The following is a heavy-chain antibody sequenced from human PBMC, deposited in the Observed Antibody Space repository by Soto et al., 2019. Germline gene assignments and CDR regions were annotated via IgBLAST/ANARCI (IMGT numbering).Heavy chain of an antibody. V-gene: IGHV4-34*01. CDR3: AREAVQYCSGGSCSRHNWFDP. J-gene: IGHJ5*02. Sequence: SETLSLTCAVYGGSFSGYYWTWIRQPPGTGLEWIGEINHSGSTNYNPSLKSRVTISVDTSKNQFSLKLTSVTAADTAVYYCAREAVQYCSGGSCSRHNWFDPWGQGTLVTVSS. D-gene: IGHD2-15*01. CDR2: INHSGST. CDR1: GGSFSGYY.